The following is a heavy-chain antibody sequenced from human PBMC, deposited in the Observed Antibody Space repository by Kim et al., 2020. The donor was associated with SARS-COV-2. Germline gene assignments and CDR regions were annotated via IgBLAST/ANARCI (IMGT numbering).Heavy chain of an antibody. V-gene: IGHV4-59*13. J-gene: IGHJ5*02. D-gene: IGHD2-21*01. CDR2: IYYSGNT. CDR1: GGSISSYY. Sequence: SETLSLTCTVSGGSISSYYWSWIRQPPGKGLEWIGYIYYSGNTNYNPSLKSRVTISVDTSKNQFPLKLNSVTAADTAVYYCARGAGRVWYNWFDPWGQGTLVTVSS. CDR3: ARGAGRVWYNWFDP.